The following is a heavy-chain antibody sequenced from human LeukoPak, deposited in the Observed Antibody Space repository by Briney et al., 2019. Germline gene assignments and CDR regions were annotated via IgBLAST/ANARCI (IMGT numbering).Heavy chain of an antibody. D-gene: IGHD3-3*01. CDR2: INHSGST. CDR1: GGSFSGYY. CDR3: ARPSGDFWSGYHYYMDV. J-gene: IGHJ6*03. Sequence: SETLSLTCAVYGGSFSGYYWSWIRQPPGKGLEWIGEINHSGSTNYNPSLKSRVTISVDTSKNQFSLKLSSVTAADTAVYYCARPSGDFWSGYHYYMDVWGKGTTVTVPS. V-gene: IGHV4-34*01.